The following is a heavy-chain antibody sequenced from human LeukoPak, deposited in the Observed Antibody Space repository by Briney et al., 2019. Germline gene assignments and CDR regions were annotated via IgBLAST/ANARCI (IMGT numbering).Heavy chain of an antibody. J-gene: IGHJ4*02. CDR2: ISAYNGNT. V-gene: IGHV1-18*01. Sequence: ASVKVSCKASGYTFTSYGISWVRHAPGQGLEWMGWISAYNGNTNYAQKLQGRVTMTTDTSTSTAYMELRSLRSDDTAVYYCARDDQLEPLIYYFDYWGQGTLVTVSS. CDR3: ARDDQLEPLIYYFDY. CDR1: GYTFTSYG. D-gene: IGHD1-1*01.